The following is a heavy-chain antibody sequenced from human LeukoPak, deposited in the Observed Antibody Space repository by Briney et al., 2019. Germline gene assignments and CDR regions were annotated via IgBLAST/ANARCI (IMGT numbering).Heavy chain of an antibody. CDR1: GGSINSGGYS. CDR2: IYHSGTT. D-gene: IGHD5-12*01. V-gene: IGHV4-30-2*01. J-gene: IGHJ4*02. CDR3: ASREYSGHNDY. Sequence: SETLSLTCAVSGGSINSGGYSWSWIRQPPGKGLEWIGYIYHSGTTYYNPSLKSRVTISVDGSKNQFSLKLTSVTAADTAVYYCASREYSGHNDYWGQGTLVTVSS.